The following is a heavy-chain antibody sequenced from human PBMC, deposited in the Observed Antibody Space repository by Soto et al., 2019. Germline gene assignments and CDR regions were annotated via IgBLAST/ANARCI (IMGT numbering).Heavy chain of an antibody. CDR1: GGTFSSYA. D-gene: IGHD1-26*01. V-gene: IGHV1-69*01. J-gene: IGHJ4*02. CDR3: ARDRREGGLDY. Sequence: QVQLVQSGAEVKKPGSSVKVSCKASGGTFSSYAISWVRQAPGQGLEWMGGIIPIFGTANYAQKFQGRVTITADESTSTDYMELSSLRSEDTXXYYCARDRREGGLDYWGQGTLVTVSS. CDR2: IIPIFGTA.